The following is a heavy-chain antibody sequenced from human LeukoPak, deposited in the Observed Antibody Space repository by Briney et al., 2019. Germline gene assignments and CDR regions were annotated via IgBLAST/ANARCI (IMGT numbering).Heavy chain of an antibody. V-gene: IGHV4-4*07. Sequence: PSETLSLTCTVSGGSISSYYWSWIRQPAGKGLEWIGRIYTSGSTNYNPSLKSRVTMSVDTSKNQFSLKLSSVTAADTAVYYCARGASSGSYYGNAFDIWGQGTMVTVSS. CDR2: IYTSGST. CDR3: ARGASSGSYYGNAFDI. D-gene: IGHD1-26*01. CDR1: GGSISSYY. J-gene: IGHJ3*02.